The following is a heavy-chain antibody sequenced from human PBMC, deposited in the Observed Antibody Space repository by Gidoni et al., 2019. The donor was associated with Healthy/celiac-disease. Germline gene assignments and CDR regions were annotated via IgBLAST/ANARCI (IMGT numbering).Heavy chain of an antibody. V-gene: IGHV3-15*01. D-gene: IGHD5-12*01. Sequence: EVQLVESGGGLVKPGGSLRLSRAASGFSFRNAWMSWVRQAPGKGLEWVGRIKSKTYGGTTDYAAPVKGRFTISRDDSKNTLYLQMNSLKTEDTAVYYCTTGNVDIVADLDYWGQGTLVTVSS. CDR2: IKSKTYGGTT. CDR1: GFSFRNAW. CDR3: TTGNVDIVADLDY. J-gene: IGHJ4*02.